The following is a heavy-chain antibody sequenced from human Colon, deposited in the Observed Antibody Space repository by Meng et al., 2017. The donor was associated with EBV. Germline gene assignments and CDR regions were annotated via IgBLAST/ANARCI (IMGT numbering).Heavy chain of an antibody. Sequence: QVQLQESGPGLVKPSQTRSLTCTVPGGSISSGDYYWSWIRQPPGKGLEWMGEIYHSGRTNYNPSVKSRVSMSVDKSQNHFSLRLSSVTAADTAVYYCTTLYGDSISWGQGTLVTVSS. CDR3: TTLYGDSIS. CDR2: IYHSGRT. V-gene: IGHV4-30-4*03. CDR1: GGSISSGDYY. D-gene: IGHD4-17*01. J-gene: IGHJ4*02.